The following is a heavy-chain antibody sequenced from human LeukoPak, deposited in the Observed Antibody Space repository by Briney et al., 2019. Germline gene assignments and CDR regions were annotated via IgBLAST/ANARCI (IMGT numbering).Heavy chain of an antibody. Sequence: PSETLSLTCAVSGYSISSGYYWGWIRQPPGKGLEWIRSIYHSGSTYYNPSLKSRVTISVDTSKNQFSLKLSSVTAADTAVYYCVGGYSYGNHAFDIWGQGTMVTVSS. CDR1: GYSISSGYY. J-gene: IGHJ3*02. CDR3: VGGYSYGNHAFDI. V-gene: IGHV4-38-2*01. D-gene: IGHD5-18*01. CDR2: IYHSGST.